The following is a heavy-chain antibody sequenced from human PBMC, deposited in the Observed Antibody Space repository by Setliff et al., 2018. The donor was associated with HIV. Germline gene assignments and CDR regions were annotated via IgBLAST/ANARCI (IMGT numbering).Heavy chain of an antibody. D-gene: IGHD3-22*01. CDR1: GYNFINND. Sequence: GASVKVSCKASGYNFINNDINWVRQATGQGLEWMGWMNPNSGNSGYAQKFQGRVTMTRSTSFSTAYMELNNLKFEDTAVYYCARARRDSYDRGRRNRYYIDVWGKGTTVTVSS. J-gene: IGHJ6*03. CDR2: MNPNSGNS. V-gene: IGHV1-8*02. CDR3: ARARRDSYDRGRRNRYYIDV.